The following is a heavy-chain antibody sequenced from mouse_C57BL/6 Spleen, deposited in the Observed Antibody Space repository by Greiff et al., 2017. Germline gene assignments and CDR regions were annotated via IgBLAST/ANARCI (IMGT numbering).Heavy chain of an antibody. CDR3: ARTGTGWAMDY. V-gene: IGHV5-6*01. CDR1: GFTFSSYG. D-gene: IGHD3-1*01. Sequence: EVQGVESGGDLVKPGGSLKLSCAASGFTFSSYGMSWVRQTPDKRLEWVATISSGGSYTYYPDSVKGRFTISRDNAKNTLYLQMSSLKSEDTAMYYCARTGTGWAMDYWGQGTSVTVSS. CDR2: ISSGGSYT. J-gene: IGHJ4*01.